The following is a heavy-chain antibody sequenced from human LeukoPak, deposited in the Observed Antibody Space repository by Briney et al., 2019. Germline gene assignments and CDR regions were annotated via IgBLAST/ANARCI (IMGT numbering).Heavy chain of an antibody. D-gene: IGHD1-20*01. CDR3: ARGQGYNWNDFYYYYGMDV. J-gene: IGHJ6*02. V-gene: IGHV4-34*01. CDR2: INHSGST. CDR1: GGSFSGYY. Sequence: PSETLSLTCAVYGGSFSGYYWSCIRQPPGKGLEWIGEINHSGSTNYNPSLKSRVTISVDTSKNQFSLKLSSVTAADTAVYYCARGQGYNWNDFYYYYGMDVWGQGTTVTVSS.